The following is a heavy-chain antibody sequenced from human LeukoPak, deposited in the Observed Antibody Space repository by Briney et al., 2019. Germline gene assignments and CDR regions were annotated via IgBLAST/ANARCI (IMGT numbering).Heavy chain of an antibody. CDR2: ISAYNGNT. V-gene: IGHV1-18*01. CDR3: ARVEGDYGEIAVFDI. Sequence: ASVKVSCKASGYTFTSYGISWVRQAPGQGLEWMGWISAYNGNTNYAQKLQGRVTMTTDTSTSTAYMELSSLRSEDTAVYYCARVEGDYGEIAVFDIWGQGTMVTVSS. CDR1: GYTFTSYG. D-gene: IGHD4-17*01. J-gene: IGHJ3*02.